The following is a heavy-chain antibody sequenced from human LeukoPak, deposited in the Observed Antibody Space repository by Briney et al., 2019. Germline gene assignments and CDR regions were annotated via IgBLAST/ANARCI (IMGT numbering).Heavy chain of an antibody. Sequence: GGSLRLSCAASGFTVSSNYMSWVRQAPGKGLEWVSIIYSGGSTYYADSVKGRFTISRDNSKNTLYLQMNGLRAEDTAVYHCARDLGSTWNYWGQGTRVTVSP. D-gene: IGHD6-13*01. CDR1: GFTVSSNY. CDR3: ARDLGSTWNY. CDR2: IYSGGST. J-gene: IGHJ4*02. V-gene: IGHV3-66*01.